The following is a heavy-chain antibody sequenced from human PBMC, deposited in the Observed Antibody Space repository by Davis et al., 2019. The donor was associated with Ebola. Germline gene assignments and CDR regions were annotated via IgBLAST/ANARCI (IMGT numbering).Heavy chain of an antibody. CDR3: ARGPYYYDSSGYQLDY. J-gene: IGHJ4*02. D-gene: IGHD3-22*01. Sequence: PGGSLRLSCAASGFTFSSYSMNWVRQAPGKGLEWVSSISSSSSYIYYADSVKGRFTISRDNAKNSLYLQMNSLRAEDTAVYYCARGPYYYDSSGYQLDYWGQGTLVTVSS. CDR1: GFTFSSYS. CDR2: ISSSSSYI. V-gene: IGHV3-21*01.